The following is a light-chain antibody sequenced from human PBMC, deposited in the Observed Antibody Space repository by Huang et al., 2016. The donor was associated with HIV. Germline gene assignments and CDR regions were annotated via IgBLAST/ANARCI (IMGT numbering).Light chain of an antibody. CDR2: GAS. CDR3: QQYNNWPPELT. V-gene: IGKV3-15*01. CDR1: QSISNN. Sequence: EIVMTPSPATLSVSPGERATLSCRASQSISNNLAWYQQQPGQAPRLHIYGASTRATGIPARFTGSESGTVFTLTINSLQSEDFAVYYCQQYNNWPPELTFGPGTQVD. J-gene: IGKJ3*01.